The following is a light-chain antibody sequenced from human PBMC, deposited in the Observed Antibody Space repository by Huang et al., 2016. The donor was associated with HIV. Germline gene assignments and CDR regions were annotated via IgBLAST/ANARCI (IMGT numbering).Light chain of an antibody. V-gene: IGKV3-15*01. CDR3: QQYNNWPPWT. CDR1: QSVSSN. J-gene: IGKJ1*01. Sequence: EMVMTQSPATLSASPGEGVTLSCRASQSVSSNLAWYQQKPGQAHRLLIYAASTRASGIPARFSGSGSGTEFTLTISSLQSEDFAIYYCQQYNNWPPWTFGQGTNVEIK. CDR2: AAS.